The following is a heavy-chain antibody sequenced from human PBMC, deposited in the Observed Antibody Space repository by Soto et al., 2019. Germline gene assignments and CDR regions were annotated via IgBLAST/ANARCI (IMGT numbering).Heavy chain of an antibody. D-gene: IGHD2-15*01. CDR3: ARVRMRWYPGFDY. V-gene: IGHV4-59*01. CDR1: GGSLSSYY. Sequence: PSETLSLTCVVSGGSLSSYYWSWIRQPPGKGLEWIGYIYYSGSTNYNPSLKSRVTISVDTSKNQFSLKLSSVTAADTAVYYCARVRMRWYPGFDYWGQGTLVTVSS. J-gene: IGHJ4*02. CDR2: IYYSGST.